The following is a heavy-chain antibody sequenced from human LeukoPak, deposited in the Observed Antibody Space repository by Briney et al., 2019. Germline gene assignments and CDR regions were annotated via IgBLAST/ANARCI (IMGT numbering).Heavy chain of an antibody. V-gene: IGHV1-18*01. CDR2: ISAYNGNT. CDR1: GYTFTSYG. D-gene: IGHD3-9*01. J-gene: IGHJ4*02. Sequence: ASVKVSCKASGYTFTSYGISWVRQAPGQGLEWMGWISAYNGNTNYAQKLQGRVTMTTDTSTSTAYMKLRSLRSDDTAVYYRARSGDPVLRYFDWPKYYFDYWGQGTLVTVSS. CDR3: ARSGDPVLRYFDWPKYYFDY.